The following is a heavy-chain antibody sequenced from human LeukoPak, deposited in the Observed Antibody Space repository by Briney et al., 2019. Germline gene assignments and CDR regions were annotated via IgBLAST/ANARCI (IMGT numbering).Heavy chain of an antibody. D-gene: IGHD6-13*01. Sequence: GGSLRLSCAASGFTFSSYAMSWVRQAPGKGLEWVSAISGSGGSTYYADSVKGRFTISRDNSKNTLYLQMNSLRAEDTAVYYCARGPGYSSSWYGYYFDYWGQGTLVTVSS. CDR1: GFTFSSYA. CDR2: ISGSGGST. CDR3: ARGPGYSSSWYGYYFDY. J-gene: IGHJ4*02. V-gene: IGHV3-23*01.